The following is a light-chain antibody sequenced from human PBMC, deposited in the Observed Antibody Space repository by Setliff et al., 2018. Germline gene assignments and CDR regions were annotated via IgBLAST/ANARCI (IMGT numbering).Light chain of an antibody. CDR2: EVS. V-gene: IGLV2-14*01. CDR3: SSYSGSSTLV. J-gene: IGLJ1*01. Sequence: QSVLTQPASVSGSPGQSITISCTGTSSDVGGYNYVSWYQQHPGKAPKLMIYEVSDRPSGVSNRFSGSRSGNTASLTIPGLQAEDEADYYCSSYSGSSTLVFGTGTKVTVL. CDR1: SSDVGGYNY.